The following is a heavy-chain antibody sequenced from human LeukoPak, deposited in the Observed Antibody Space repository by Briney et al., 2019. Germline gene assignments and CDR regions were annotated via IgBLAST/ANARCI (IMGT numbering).Heavy chain of an antibody. CDR2: IIPIFGTA. Sequence: SVKVSCKASGYTFTSYGISWVRQAPGQGLEWMGGIIPIFGTANYAQKFQGRVTITADKSTSTAYMELSSLRSEDTAVYYCARVGYSSRGGVFDYWGQGTLVTVSS. V-gene: IGHV1-69*06. CDR3: ARVGYSSRGGVFDY. J-gene: IGHJ4*02. CDR1: GYTFTSYG. D-gene: IGHD6-13*01.